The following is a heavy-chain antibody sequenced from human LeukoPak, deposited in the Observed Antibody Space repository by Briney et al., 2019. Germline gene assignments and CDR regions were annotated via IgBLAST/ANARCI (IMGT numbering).Heavy chain of an antibody. CDR2: IYWDDDK. J-gene: IGHJ4*02. CDR3: AQRRDGYYDFDY. V-gene: IGHV2-5*02. D-gene: IGHD5-24*01. CDR1: GFSLSTTGVG. Sequence: SGPTLVNPTQTLTLTCTFSGFSLSTTGVGVPWIRQPPGKALEWLALIYWDDDKRYSPSLKSRLTITKDTSKNQVVLTMTNMDPADTATYYCAQRRDGYYDFDYWGQGTLVTVSS.